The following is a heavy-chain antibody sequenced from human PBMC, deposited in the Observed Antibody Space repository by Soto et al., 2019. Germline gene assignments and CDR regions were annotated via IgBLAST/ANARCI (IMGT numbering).Heavy chain of an antibody. V-gene: IGHV1-46*01. Sequence: GASVKVSCKASGYTFTSDYINWVRQAPGQGLEWMSMIHTSGGSTTYAQKFQGRVTMTRDTSTNTVYMELGSLKSEDTAVYYCARSAYYYDSSANFEYWGQGTLVTVSS. CDR1: GYTFTSDY. D-gene: IGHD3-22*01. CDR3: ARSAYYYDSSANFEY. CDR2: IHTSGGST. J-gene: IGHJ4*02.